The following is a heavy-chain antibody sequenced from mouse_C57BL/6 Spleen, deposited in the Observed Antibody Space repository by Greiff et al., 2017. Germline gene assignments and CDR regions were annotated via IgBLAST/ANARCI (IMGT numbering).Heavy chain of an antibody. CDR1: GYTFTDYN. Sequence: EVQLQQSGPELVKPGASVKIPCKASGYTFTDYNMDWVKQSHGKSLEWIGDINPNNGGTIYNQKFKGKATLTVDKSSSTAYMELRSLTSEDTAVYYCARRGGSSFYYAMDYWGKGTSVTVSS. CDR2: INPNNGGT. V-gene: IGHV1-18*01. CDR3: ARRGGSSFYYAMDY. D-gene: IGHD1-1*01. J-gene: IGHJ4*01.